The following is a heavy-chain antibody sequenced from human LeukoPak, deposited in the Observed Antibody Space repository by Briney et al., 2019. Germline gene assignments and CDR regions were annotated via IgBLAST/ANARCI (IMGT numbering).Heavy chain of an antibody. V-gene: IGHV3-30*03. CDR3: ACHADYSGRDSYYYGMDV. J-gene: IGHJ6*02. CDR1: GFTFSSYG. D-gene: IGHD4-17*01. CDR2: ISYDGSNK. Sequence: QAGGSLRLSCAASGFTFSSYGMHWVRQAPGEGLEWVAVISYDGSNKYYADSVKGRFTISRGNSKNTLYLQMNSLRAEDTAVYYCACHADYSGRDSYYYGMDVWGQGTTVTVSS.